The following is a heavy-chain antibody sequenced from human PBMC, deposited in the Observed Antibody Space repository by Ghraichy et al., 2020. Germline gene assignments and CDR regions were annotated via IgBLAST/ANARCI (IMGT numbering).Heavy chain of an antibody. CDR2: ISSSSSTI. CDR3: ARDLGQQLAEVFDY. CDR1: GFTFSSYS. D-gene: IGHD6-13*01. Sequence: GESLNISCAASGFTFSSYSMNWVRQAPGKELEWVSYISSSSSTIYYADSVKGRFTISRDNAKNSLYLQMNSLRDEDTAVYYCARDLGQQLAEVFDYWGQGTLVTVSS. J-gene: IGHJ4*02. V-gene: IGHV3-48*02.